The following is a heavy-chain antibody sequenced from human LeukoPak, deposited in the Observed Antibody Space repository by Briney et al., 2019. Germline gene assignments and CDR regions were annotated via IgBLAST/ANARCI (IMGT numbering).Heavy chain of an antibody. D-gene: IGHD6-13*01. CDR1: GYTFTGYY. CDR3: ARDWEGSSSWYNAFDI. Sequence: GASVKVSCKASGYTFTGYYMHWVRQAPGQGLEWMGWINPNSGGTNYAQKFQGRVTMTRDTSISTAYMELSRLRSDDTAVYYCARDWEGSSSWYNAFDIWGQGTMVTVSS. V-gene: IGHV1-2*02. CDR2: INPNSGGT. J-gene: IGHJ3*02.